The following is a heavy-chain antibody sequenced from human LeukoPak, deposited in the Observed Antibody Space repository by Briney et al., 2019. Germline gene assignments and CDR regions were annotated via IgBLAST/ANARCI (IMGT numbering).Heavy chain of an antibody. CDR2: IYYSGST. V-gene: IGHV4-39*01. Sequence: TPSETLSLTCTVSGGSISSSSYYWGWIRQPPGKGLEWIGRIYYSGSTYYNPSLKSRVTISVDTSKNQFSLKLSSVTAADTAVYYCARLDYDFWSGYYPKLISWFDPWGQGTLVTVSS. CDR1: GGSISSSSYY. D-gene: IGHD3-3*01. J-gene: IGHJ5*02. CDR3: ARLDYDFWSGYYPKLISWFDP.